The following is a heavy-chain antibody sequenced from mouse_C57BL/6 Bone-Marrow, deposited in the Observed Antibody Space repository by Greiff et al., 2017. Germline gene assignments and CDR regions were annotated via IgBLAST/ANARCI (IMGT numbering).Heavy chain of an antibody. D-gene: IGHD2-4*01. CDR1: GYTFTSYW. Sequence: VQLQQPGAELVMPGASVKLSCKASGYTFTSYWMHWVKQRPGQGLEWIGEIDPSDSYTNYNQKFKGKSTLTVDKSSSTAYMQLSSLTSEDSAVYCCAREPRYDYEGRGFGYWGQGTLVTVSA. V-gene: IGHV1-69*01. J-gene: IGHJ3*01. CDR2: IDPSDSYT. CDR3: AREPRYDYEGRGFGY.